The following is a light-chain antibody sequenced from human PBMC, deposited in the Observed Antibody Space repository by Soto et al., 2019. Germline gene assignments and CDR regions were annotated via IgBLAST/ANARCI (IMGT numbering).Light chain of an antibody. CDR3: ASWDDRMKPHV. J-gene: IGLJ1*01. CDR1: RSNIGSNS. Sequence: QSVLTRPPSVSGTPGQRVIISCSGSRSNIGSNSVNWYQQHPGTAPKILIYINDQRPSGVADRFSGSTSGTSVSLAISGLLSEDEADYYCASWDDRMKPHVFGTGTKVTV. CDR2: IND. V-gene: IGLV1-44*01.